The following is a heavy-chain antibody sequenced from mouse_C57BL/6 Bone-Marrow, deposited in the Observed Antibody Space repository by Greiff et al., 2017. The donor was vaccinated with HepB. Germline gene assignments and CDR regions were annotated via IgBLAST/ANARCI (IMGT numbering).Heavy chain of an antibody. CDR3: ARSGGYRGAMDY. V-gene: IGHV1-26*01. CDR2: INPNNGGT. J-gene: IGHJ4*01. D-gene: IGHD2-14*01. Sequence: VKQSHGKSLEWIGDINPNNGGTSYNQKFKGKATLTVDKSSSTAYMELRSLTSEDSAVYYCARSGGYRGAMDYWGQGTSVTVSS.